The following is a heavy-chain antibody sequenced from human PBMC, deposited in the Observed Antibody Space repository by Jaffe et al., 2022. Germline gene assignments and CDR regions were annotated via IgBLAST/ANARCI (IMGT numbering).Heavy chain of an antibody. J-gene: IGHJ3*02. V-gene: IGHV4-59*01. CDR3: ARAVLRYFDWPEPGSDAFDI. CDR1: GGSISSYY. D-gene: IGHD3-9*01. Sequence: QVQLQESGPGLVKPSETLSLTCTVSGGSISSYYWSWIRQPPGKGLEWIGYIYYSGSTNYNPSLKSRVTISVDTSKNQFSLKLSSVTAADTAVYYCARAVLRYFDWPEPGSDAFDIWGQGTMVTVSS. CDR2: IYYSGST.